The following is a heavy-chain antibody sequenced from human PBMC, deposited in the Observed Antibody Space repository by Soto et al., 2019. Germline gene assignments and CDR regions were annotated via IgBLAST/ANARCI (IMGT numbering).Heavy chain of an antibody. CDR1: GFTFSSYE. CDR3: AALPGTVFDY. J-gene: IGHJ4*02. D-gene: IGHD4-4*01. V-gene: IGHV3-48*03. Sequence: GGSLRLSCAASGFTFSSYEMNWVRQAPGKGVEWVSYISSSGSTIYYADSVKGRFTISRDNAKNSLYLQMNSLRAEDTAVYYGAALPGTVFDYWGQGTLVTVSS. CDR2: ISSSGSTI.